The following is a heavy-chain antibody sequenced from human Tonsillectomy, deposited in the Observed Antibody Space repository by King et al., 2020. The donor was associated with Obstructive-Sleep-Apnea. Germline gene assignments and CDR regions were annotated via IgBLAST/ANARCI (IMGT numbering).Heavy chain of an antibody. D-gene: IGHD1-26*01. J-gene: IGHJ5*01. CDR2: IRPSGGST. CDR1: GFTFSSCA. CDR3: AKDRTGATPFDS. V-gene: IGHV3-23*04. Sequence: VQLVESGGGLVQPGGSLRLSCAVSGFTFSSCAMSWVRQAPGKGLEWVSTIRPSGGSTYYADSVKGRFTISRDNSKNTQYLQMNILRAEDTAVYYCAKDRTGATPFDSWGHGTLVTVSS.